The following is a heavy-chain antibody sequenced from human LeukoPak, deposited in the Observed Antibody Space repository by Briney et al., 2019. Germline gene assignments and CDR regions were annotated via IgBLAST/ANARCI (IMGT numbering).Heavy chain of an antibody. J-gene: IGHJ4*02. CDR1: GFTFSDYY. Sequence: PGGSLRLSCAASGFTFSDYYMSWIRQAPGKGLGWVSYISSSGSTIYYADSVKGRFTISRDNAKNSLYLQMNSLRAEDTAVYYCARDGYYGDYAYFDYWGQGTLVTVSS. CDR3: ARDGYYGDYAYFDY. V-gene: IGHV3-11*01. D-gene: IGHD4-17*01. CDR2: ISSSGSTI.